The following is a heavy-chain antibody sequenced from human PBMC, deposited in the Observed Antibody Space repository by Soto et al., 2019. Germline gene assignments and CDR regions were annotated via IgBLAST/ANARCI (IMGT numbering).Heavy chain of an antibody. CDR2: ISYDGSKE. CDR3: AKDLRLWSKDYYYSGMDV. D-gene: IGHD5-18*01. V-gene: IGHV3-30*18. Sequence: QVQRVESGGGVVQPGRSLRLSCAASGFTFSSYGMHWVRQAPGKGLEWVAVISYDGSKEFYADSVKGRFTISRDNSKNTLYLQMNSLRAEDTAVYYCAKDLRLWSKDYYYSGMDVWGQGTTVTVSS. CDR1: GFTFSSYG. J-gene: IGHJ6*02.